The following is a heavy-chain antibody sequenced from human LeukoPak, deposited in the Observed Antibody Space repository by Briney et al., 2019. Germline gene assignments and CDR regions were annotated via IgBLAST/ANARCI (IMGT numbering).Heavy chain of an antibody. CDR3: AREASGYYSDF. V-gene: IGHV3-33*01. D-gene: IGHD3-3*01. CDR2: IWYDGSKT. J-gene: IGHJ4*02. CDR1: GFTFSSHG. Sequence: GGSLRLSCAASGFTFSSHGMHWVRQAPGKGLDWVAVIWYDGSKTLYADSVKGRFTISRDDSKNTLYLQMNSLRAEDTAVYYCAREASGYYSDFWGQGTLVTVSS.